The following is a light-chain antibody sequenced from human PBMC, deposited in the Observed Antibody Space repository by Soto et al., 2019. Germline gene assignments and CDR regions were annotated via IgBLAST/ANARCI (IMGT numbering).Light chain of an antibody. Sequence: EIVMTQSPATLSVSPGERATLSCRASQSVSSNLAWYQQQPGQAPRLLIYGASTRATGIPARISGSGSGTEFTLTITSLQSEDFAVYYCQQYNKWRTFGQGTKVDIK. CDR1: QSVSSN. V-gene: IGKV3-15*01. J-gene: IGKJ1*01. CDR3: QQYNKWRT. CDR2: GAS.